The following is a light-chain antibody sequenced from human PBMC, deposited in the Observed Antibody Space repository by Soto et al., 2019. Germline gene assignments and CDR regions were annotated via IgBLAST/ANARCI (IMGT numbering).Light chain of an antibody. Sequence: DIQMTQSPSSLSASVGDRVTITCRASQSISSYLNWYQQKPAKAPKLLIYAASSLQSGVPSRFSGSGSGTEFTLTISSLQAEDFATYYCLQYNTYPWTFGQGTKV. CDR1: QSISSY. V-gene: IGKV1-17*01. CDR2: AAS. J-gene: IGKJ1*01. CDR3: LQYNTYPWT.